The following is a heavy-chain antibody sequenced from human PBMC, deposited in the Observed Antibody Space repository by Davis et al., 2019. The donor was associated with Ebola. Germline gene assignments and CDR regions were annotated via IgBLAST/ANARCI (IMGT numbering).Heavy chain of an antibody. CDR3: ARDIVYDGSGYYDDY. D-gene: IGHD3-22*01. J-gene: IGHJ4*02. CDR1: GYTFTSYG. CDR2: ISAYNGNT. Sequence: AASVKVSCKASGYTFTSYGISWVRQAPGQGLEWMGWISAYNGNTNYAQKLQGRVTMTTDTSTSTAYMELRSLRSDDTAVYYCARDIVYDGSGYYDDYWGQGTLVTVSS. V-gene: IGHV1-18*01.